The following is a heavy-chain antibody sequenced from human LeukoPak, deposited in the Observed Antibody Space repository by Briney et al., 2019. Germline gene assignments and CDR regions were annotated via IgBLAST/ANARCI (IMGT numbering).Heavy chain of an antibody. V-gene: IGHV3-30*02. Sequence: GGSLRLSCAASGFTFGNFWMYWVRQAPGKGLEWVAFIRYDGSNKYYADSVKGRFTISRDNSKNTLYLQMNSLRAEDTAVYYCAKDAYSGYGFDPWGQGTLVTVSS. D-gene: IGHD5-12*01. CDR2: IRYDGSNK. CDR3: AKDAYSGYGFDP. J-gene: IGHJ5*02. CDR1: GFTFGNFW.